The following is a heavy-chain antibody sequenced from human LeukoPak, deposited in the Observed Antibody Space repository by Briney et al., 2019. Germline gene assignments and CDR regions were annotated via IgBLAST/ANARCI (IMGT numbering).Heavy chain of an antibody. Sequence: GESLKISCKGSGYTFTSTWIGWVRQMPGKGLEWMGIIYPGASDTRYSPSFQDQVTISADKSISTAYLQWSSLKASDTAMYYCARSKQYCSRTSCSPFDFWGQGTLVTVSS. V-gene: IGHV5-51*01. CDR1: GYTFTSTW. D-gene: IGHD2-2*01. CDR3: ARSKQYCSRTSCSPFDF. J-gene: IGHJ4*02. CDR2: IYPGASDT.